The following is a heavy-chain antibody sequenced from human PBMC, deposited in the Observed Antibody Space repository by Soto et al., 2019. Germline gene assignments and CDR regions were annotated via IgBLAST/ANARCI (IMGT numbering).Heavy chain of an antibody. V-gene: IGHV4-4*02. CDR1: GGSLSSSSW. Sequence: SLTCAVSGGSLSSSSWWSWVRQPPGKTLEWLGEIFYSGSTKYNPSLNSRVTISADQSKNDFSLRLSSVTAADTAVYYCVHHGGVPYYHDFWGQGMLVTVSS. J-gene: IGHJ4*02. D-gene: IGHD2-8*01. CDR2: IFYSGST. CDR3: VHHGGVPYYHDF.